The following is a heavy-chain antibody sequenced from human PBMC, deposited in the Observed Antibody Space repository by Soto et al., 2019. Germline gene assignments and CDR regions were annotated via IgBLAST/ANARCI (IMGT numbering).Heavy chain of an antibody. J-gene: IGHJ4*02. CDR2: ISASGGST. CDR3: AKAPYSSSWYYFDY. CDR1: GFSFSSYV. D-gene: IGHD6-13*01. V-gene: IGHV3-23*01. Sequence: EVQLLESGGGLVQPGGSLRLSCEASGFSFSSYVMNWVRQAPGKGLEWVSGISASGGSTDYADSVKGRFSISRDNSKNTLYLQMNSLRAEDTAVYYCAKAPYSSSWYYFDYWGQGTLVTVSS.